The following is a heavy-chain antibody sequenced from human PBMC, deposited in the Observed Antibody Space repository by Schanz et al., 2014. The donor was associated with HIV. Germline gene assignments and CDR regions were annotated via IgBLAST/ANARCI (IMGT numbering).Heavy chain of an antibody. CDR3: ARRESDGALDV. V-gene: IGHV1-46*01. D-gene: IGHD2-21*02. Sequence: QVQLVQSGAEVRKPGSSVKVSCKASGGTFSTYAISWVRQAPGQGLQWMGIINPTGASTNYAQKFQDRLTMTRDTSTSTVYMELSSLRSDDTAVYYCARRESDGALDVWGPGTTVIVSS. CDR1: GGTFSTYA. J-gene: IGHJ6*02. CDR2: INPTGAST.